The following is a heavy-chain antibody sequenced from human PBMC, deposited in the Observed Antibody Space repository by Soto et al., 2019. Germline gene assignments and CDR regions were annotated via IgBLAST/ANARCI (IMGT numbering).Heavy chain of an antibody. CDR3: ARGPYDSRFFDY. J-gene: IGHJ4*02. CDR2: IYYSGST. D-gene: IGHD3-22*01. CDR1: GGSISSGDYY. Sequence: PSETLSLTCTVSGGSISSGDYYWSWLRQPPGKGLEWIGYIYYSGSTYYNPSLKSRVTISVDTSKNQFSLKLSSVTAADTAVYYCARGPYDSRFFDYWGQGTLVTVSS. V-gene: IGHV4-30-4*01.